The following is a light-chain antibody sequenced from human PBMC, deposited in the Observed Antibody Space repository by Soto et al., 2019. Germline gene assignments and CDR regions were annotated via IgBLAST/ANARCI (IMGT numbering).Light chain of an antibody. V-gene: IGLV2-11*01. CDR1: SSDIGDYDY. Sequence: QSALTQPRSVSGSPGQSLTISCSGSSSDIGDYDYVSWYQQHPGKAPTLLIYDVTKRPSGVPDRFSGSKSGDTASLTISGLQAGDEGNYYCFSYVGSNTLYVFGTGTKLTVL. J-gene: IGLJ1*01. CDR3: FSYVGSNTLYV. CDR2: DVT.